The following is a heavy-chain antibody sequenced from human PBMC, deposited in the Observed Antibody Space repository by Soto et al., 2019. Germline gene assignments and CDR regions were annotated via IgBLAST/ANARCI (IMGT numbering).Heavy chain of an antibody. Sequence: SVKVSCKASGYTFTAYYIHWVRQAPGQGLEWMGWISPIFGTANYAQKFQGRVTITADESTSTAYMELSSLRSEDTAVYYCARDSIGLRSLRNYYYYGMDVWGQGTTVTVS. CDR3: ARDSIGLRSLRNYYYYGMDV. D-gene: IGHD4-17*01. CDR1: GYTFTAYY. V-gene: IGHV1-69*13. CDR2: ISPIFGTA. J-gene: IGHJ6*02.